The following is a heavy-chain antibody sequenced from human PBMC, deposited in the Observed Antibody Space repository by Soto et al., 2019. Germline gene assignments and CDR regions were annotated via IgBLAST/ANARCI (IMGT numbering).Heavy chain of an antibody. J-gene: IGHJ6*02. CDR3: VRGYNEMDV. CDR1: GFTFSSSD. D-gene: IGHD1-1*01. V-gene: IGHV3-23*01. CDR2: INDNSAVI. Sequence: GGSLRLSCAASGFTFSSSDMSGVRQAPGKGLEWVSFINDNSAVIHYADSVKGRFSISRDNSKNTLYLQMNSLRVEDTALYYCVRGYNEMDVWGQGTTVTVSS.